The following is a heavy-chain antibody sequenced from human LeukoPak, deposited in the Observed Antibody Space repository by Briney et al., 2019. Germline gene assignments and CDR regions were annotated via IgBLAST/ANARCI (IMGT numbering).Heavy chain of an antibody. J-gene: IGHJ5*02. CDR2: ISSSSNYI. Sequence: GGSLRLSCAASGFTFSSYSMNWVRQAPGKGLEWVSSISSSSNYIYYADSVKGRFTISRDNAKNSLYLQMNSLRAEDTAVYYCARDTERAAADQAESEDWFDPWGQGTLVTVSS. V-gene: IGHV3-21*01. CDR1: GFTFSSYS. D-gene: IGHD6-13*01. CDR3: ARDTERAAADQAESEDWFDP.